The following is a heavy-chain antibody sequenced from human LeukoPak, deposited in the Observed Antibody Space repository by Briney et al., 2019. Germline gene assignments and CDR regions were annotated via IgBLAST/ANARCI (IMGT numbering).Heavy chain of an antibody. V-gene: IGHV3-21*01. D-gene: IGHD3-22*01. CDR3: AKQHYYDSSGYYPPGD. J-gene: IGHJ4*02. CDR2: ISSSSSYI. Sequence: GGSLRLSCAASGFTFSSYSMNWVRQAPGKGLEWVSSISSSSSYIYYADSVKGRFTISRDNAKNSLYLQMNSLRAEDTAVYYCAKQHYYDSSGYYPPGDWGQGTLVTVSS. CDR1: GFTFSSYS.